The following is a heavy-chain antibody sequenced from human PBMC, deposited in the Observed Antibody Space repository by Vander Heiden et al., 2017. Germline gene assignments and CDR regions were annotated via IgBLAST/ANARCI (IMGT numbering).Heavy chain of an antibody. J-gene: IGHJ4*02. V-gene: IGHV1-69*06. CDR1: GGAFRSYA. Sequence: QVQLVQSGAEVTKPGSSVTVSCKASGGAFRSYAISWVRQAPGQGLEWMAGIIPILGTAKYAQKFQGRVTITADKSTSTAYMELSSLRSEDTAVYYCARDRPDYYDSRGSAAYYSDYWGQGTPVTVSS. CDR2: IIPILGTA. CDR3: ARDRPDYYDSRGSAAYYSDY. D-gene: IGHD3-22*01.